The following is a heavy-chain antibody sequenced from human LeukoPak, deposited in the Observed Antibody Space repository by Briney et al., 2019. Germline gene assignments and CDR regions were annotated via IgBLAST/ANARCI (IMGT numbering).Heavy chain of an antibody. V-gene: IGHV3-21*01. J-gene: IGHJ4*02. CDR1: GFTFSSYS. CDR2: ISSSSSYI. Sequence: GGSLRLSWAASGFTFSSYSMNWVRQAPGKGLEWVSSISSSSSYIYYADSVKGRFTISRDNAKNSLYLQMNSLRAEDTAVYYCARGDSYYDFWSGYSGSYYFDYWGQGTLVTVSS. D-gene: IGHD3-3*01. CDR3: ARGDSYYDFWSGYSGSYYFDY.